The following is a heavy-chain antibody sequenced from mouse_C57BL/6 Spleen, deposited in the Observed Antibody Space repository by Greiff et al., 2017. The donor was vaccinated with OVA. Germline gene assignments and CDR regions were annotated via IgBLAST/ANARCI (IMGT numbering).Heavy chain of an antibody. CDR1: GYTFTDYY. CDR3: ARNLYDYEGD. J-gene: IGHJ2*01. V-gene: IGHV1-26*01. D-gene: IGHD2-4*01. CDR2: INPNNGGT. Sequence: EVQLQQSGPELVKPGASVKISCKASGYTFTDYYMNWVKQSHGKSLEWIGDINPNNGGTSYNQKFKGKATLTVDKSSSTAYMELRSLTSEDSAVYYCARNLYDYEGDWGQGTTLTVSS.